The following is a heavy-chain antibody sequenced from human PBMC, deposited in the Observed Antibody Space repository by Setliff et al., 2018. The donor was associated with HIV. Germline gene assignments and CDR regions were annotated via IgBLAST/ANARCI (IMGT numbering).Heavy chain of an antibody. Sequence: PGGSLRLSCAVSGFSFSDYCMNWVRQAPGKGLEWVSSITSSSRYIYYADSVKGRFTISRDNSKNTLYLQMNTLRAEDTAVYYCAKSEGTGWIQLCPFDCWGQGTLVTVSS. CDR2: ITSSSRYI. V-gene: IGHV3-21*04. J-gene: IGHJ4*02. CDR3: AKSEGTGWIQLCPFDC. CDR1: GFSFSDYC. D-gene: IGHD5-18*01.